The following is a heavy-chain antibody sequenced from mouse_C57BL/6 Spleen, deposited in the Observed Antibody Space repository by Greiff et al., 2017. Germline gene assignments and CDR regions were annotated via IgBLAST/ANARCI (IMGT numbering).Heavy chain of an antibody. D-gene: IGHD4-1*02. CDR2: INPNNGGT. CDR1: GYTFTDYN. Sequence: VQLQQSGPELVKPGASVKIPCKASGYTFTDYNMDWVKQSHGKSHEWIGDINPNNGGTIYNQKFKGKATLTVDKSSSTAYMELRSLTSEDTAVYYCARPQLGSRFYYLDYWGQGTTLTVSS. V-gene: IGHV1-18*01. J-gene: IGHJ2*01. CDR3: ARPQLGSRFYYLDY.